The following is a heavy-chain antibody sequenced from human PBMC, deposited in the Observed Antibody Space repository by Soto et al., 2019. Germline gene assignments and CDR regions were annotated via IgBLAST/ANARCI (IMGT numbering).Heavy chain of an antibody. Sequence: SETLSLTCSVSGASIHNGGHFWSWIRQAPGRGLEWIGHIHNSGSPYNNPSLRNRVTISADRSKNQFSLELTSVTAADAAVYYCGRVHSPWGQGTLVPVSS. CDR3: GRVHSP. V-gene: IGHV4-30-4*01. CDR2: IHNSGSP. CDR1: GASIHNGGHF. J-gene: IGHJ5*02.